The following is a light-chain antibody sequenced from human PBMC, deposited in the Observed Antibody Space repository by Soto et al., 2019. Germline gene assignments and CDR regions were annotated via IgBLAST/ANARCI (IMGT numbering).Light chain of an antibody. CDR1: SSDVGAYNY. Sequence: QSALTQPRSVSGSPGQSVTISCTGTSSDVGAYNYVSWYQQHPGKAPKLVIYDVNRRPSGVPDRFSGSKSGNTASLTISGLQAEDEADYYCCSYAGSYPYVFGTGTKVTVL. CDR2: DVN. V-gene: IGLV2-11*01. CDR3: CSYAGSYPYV. J-gene: IGLJ1*01.